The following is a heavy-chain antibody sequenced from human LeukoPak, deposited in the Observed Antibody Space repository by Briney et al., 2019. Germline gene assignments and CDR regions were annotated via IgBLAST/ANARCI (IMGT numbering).Heavy chain of an antibody. J-gene: IGHJ3*02. CDR2: IYHSGST. V-gene: IGHV4-30-2*01. D-gene: IGHD3-3*01. CDR3: ARYYDFWSGVPPDAFDI. Sequence: SETLSLTCTVSGGSISSGGYYWSWIRQPPGKGLEWIGYIYHSGSTYYNPSLKSRVTISVDRSKNQFSLKLSSVTAADTAVYYCARYYDFWSGVPPDAFDIWGQGTMVTVSS. CDR1: GGSISSGGYY.